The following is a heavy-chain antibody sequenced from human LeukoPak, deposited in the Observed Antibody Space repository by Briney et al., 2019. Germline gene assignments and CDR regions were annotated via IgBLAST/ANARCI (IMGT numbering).Heavy chain of an antibody. Sequence: SETLSLTCTVSGVSISCGGYYWRWLRQRPGKGLEWIGYIYYSGSTYYNPSLKSRVTISVDTSKNQFSLKLSSVTAADTAVYYCARGGTTVVTFDYWGQGTLVTVSS. CDR3: ARGGTTVVTFDY. CDR2: IYYSGST. CDR1: GVSISCGGYY. J-gene: IGHJ4*02. V-gene: IGHV4-31*03. D-gene: IGHD4-23*01.